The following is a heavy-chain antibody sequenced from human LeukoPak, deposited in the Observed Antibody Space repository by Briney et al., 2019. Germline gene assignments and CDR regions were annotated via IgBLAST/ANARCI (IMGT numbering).Heavy chain of an antibody. CDR3: GRDSGSYGNDC. CDR1: GGSISSSSYY. Sequence: PSETLSLTCTVSGGSISSSSYYWGWIRQPPGKGLEWIGSIYYSGGTFYNPSLKSRVTISVDTSKNQFSLKLSSVTAADTAVYYCGRDSGSYGNDCWGQGTLVTVSS. D-gene: IGHD1-26*01. CDR2: IYYSGGT. J-gene: IGHJ4*02. V-gene: IGHV4-39*01.